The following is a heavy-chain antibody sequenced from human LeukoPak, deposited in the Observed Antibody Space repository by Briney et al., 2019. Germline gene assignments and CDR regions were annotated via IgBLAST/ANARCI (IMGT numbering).Heavy chain of an antibody. CDR1: GGSISSYY. Sequence: SETLSLTCTVSGGSISSYYWSWIRQPPGKGLEWIGYIYYSGSTNYNPSLKSRVTISVDTSKNQFSLKLSSVTAADTAVYYCGRDAGDYDSSGYNQWGFDYWGQGTLVTVSS. CDR2: IYYSGST. V-gene: IGHV4-59*01. D-gene: IGHD3-22*01. CDR3: GRDAGDYDSSGYNQWGFDY. J-gene: IGHJ4*02.